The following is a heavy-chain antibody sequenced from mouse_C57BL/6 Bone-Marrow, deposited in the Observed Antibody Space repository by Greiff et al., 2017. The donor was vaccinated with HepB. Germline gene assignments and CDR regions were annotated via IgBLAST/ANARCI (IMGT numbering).Heavy chain of an antibody. V-gene: IGHV1-62-2*01. CDR1: GYAFSSSW. J-gene: IGHJ3*01. D-gene: IGHD2-12*01. CDR3: ARHEGGGYYNFAY. CDR2: IYPGSGSI. Sequence: VQLQQSGPELVKPGASVKISCKASGYAFSSSWMNWVKQRPGKGLEWIGRIYPGSGSIKYNEKFKDKATLTADKSSSTVYMELSRLTSEDSAVYFCARHEGGGYYNFAYWGQGTLVTVSA.